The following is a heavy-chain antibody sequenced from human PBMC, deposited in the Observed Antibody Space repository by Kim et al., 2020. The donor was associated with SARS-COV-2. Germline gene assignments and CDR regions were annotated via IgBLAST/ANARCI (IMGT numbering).Heavy chain of an antibody. CDR2: IIPIFGTE. CDR3: ARIPDSYYYYGMDV. D-gene: IGHD3-3*01. V-gene: IGHV1-69*13. Sequence: SVKVSCKASGGTFSSYAISWVRQAPGQGLEWMGGIIPIFGTENYAQKFQGRVTITADESTSTAYMELSSLRSEDTAVYYCARIPDSYYYYGMDVWGQGTTVTVSS. CDR1: GGTFSSYA. J-gene: IGHJ6*02.